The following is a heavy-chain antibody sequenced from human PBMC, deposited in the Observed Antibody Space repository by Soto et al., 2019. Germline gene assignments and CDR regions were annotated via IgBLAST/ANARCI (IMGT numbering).Heavy chain of an antibody. CDR2: ISYDGSNK. V-gene: IGHV3-30*03. CDR1: GFTFSSYG. Sequence: GGSLRLSCAASGFTFSSYGMHWVRQAPGKGLEWVAVISYDGSNKYYADSVKGRFTISRDNSKNTLYLQMNSLRAEDTVVYYCARELHGGSYGMDVWGQGTTVTVSS. J-gene: IGHJ6*02. CDR3: ARELHGGSYGMDV.